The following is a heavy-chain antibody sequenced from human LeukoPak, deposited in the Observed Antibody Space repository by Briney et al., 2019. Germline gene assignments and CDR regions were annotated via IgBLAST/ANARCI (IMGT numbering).Heavy chain of an antibody. D-gene: IGHD3-22*01. J-gene: IGHJ4*02. Sequence: SQTLSLTWTVSSGSISSRAYYWSWIRQHPGVGLEWIGYIYYIGSTYYNPSLKSRVTISVDTSKNQFSLKLSSVTAADTAMYYGSRSRSRYYYYFDYWGQGTLVTVSS. V-gene: IGHV4-31*02. CDR2: IYYIGST. CDR1: SGSISSRAYY. CDR3: SRSRSRYYYYFDY.